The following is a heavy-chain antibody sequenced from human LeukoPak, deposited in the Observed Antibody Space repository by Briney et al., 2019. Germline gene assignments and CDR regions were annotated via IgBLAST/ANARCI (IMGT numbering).Heavy chain of an antibody. V-gene: IGHV4-4*02. CDR3: ATYYDILSGYTFDY. CDR1: GDSINSLDL. Sequence: PSGTLSLTCTVSGDSINSLDLWSWVRQPPGKGLEWIGEMYLSGTTHSNPSVKSRVTISIDKSKNQFFLNLSSVTAADTAVYYCATYYDILSGYTFDYWGQGTLVAVSS. CDR2: MYLSGTT. J-gene: IGHJ4*02. D-gene: IGHD3-9*01.